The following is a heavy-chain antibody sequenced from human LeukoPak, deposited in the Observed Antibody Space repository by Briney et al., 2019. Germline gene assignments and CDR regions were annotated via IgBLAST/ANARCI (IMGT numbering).Heavy chain of an antibody. J-gene: IGHJ4*02. CDR1: GYTFTSYC. CDR2: INPSSGST. D-gene: IGHD6-13*01. CDR3: ARAQGIAATGARAFDY. V-gene: IGHV1-46*01. Sequence: GASVKVSCKASGYTFTSYCIHWVRQAPGQGLEWMGIINPSSGSTSYAQKFQDRLTVTRDTSTSTVYMDLSSLGSEDTAIYYCARAQGIAATGARAFDYWGQGTLVTVSS.